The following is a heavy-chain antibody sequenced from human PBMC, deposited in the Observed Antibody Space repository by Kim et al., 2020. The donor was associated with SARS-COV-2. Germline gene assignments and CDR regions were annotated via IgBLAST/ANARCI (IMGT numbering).Heavy chain of an antibody. CDR1: GGSISSGDYY. CDR3: ARGLSGSYYNHIDY. J-gene: IGHJ4*02. D-gene: IGHD1-26*01. V-gene: IGHV4-30-4*01. CDR2: IYYSGST. Sequence: SETLSLTCTVSGGSISSGDYYWSWIRQPPGKGLEWIGYIYYSGSTYYNPSLKSRVTISVDTSKNQFSLKLSSVTAADTAVYYCARGLSGSYYNHIDYWGQGTLVTVSS.